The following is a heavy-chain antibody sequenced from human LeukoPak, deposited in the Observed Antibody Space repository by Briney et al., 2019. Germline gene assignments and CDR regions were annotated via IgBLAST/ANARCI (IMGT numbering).Heavy chain of an antibody. CDR2: ISGSGGST. J-gene: IGHJ4*02. CDR1: GFTFSSYA. Sequence: GGSLRLSCAASGFTFSSYAMSWVRQAPGKGLEWVSAISGSGGSTYYADSVKGRFTISRDNSKNTLYLQMNSLHTEDLAVSYLTTDKSRGWYLFLGGFVTHPPPNPAYFDYWGQGTLVTVSS. V-gene: IGHV3-23*01. D-gene: IGHD6-19*01. CDR3: TTDKSRGWYLFLGGFVTHPPPNPAYFDY.